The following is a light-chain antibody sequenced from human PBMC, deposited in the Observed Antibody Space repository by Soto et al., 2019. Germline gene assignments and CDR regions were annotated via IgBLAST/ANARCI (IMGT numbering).Light chain of an antibody. Sequence: EIVMTQSPATLSVSPGERATLSCRASQSVSSNLAWYQQKPGQAPRLLIYGASTRATGIPARFSGSGSGTEFTLTISSLQSEDFAVYYCHQYNNWPPWTFGQGNKVDIK. V-gene: IGKV3-15*01. CDR3: HQYNNWPPWT. CDR1: QSVSSN. CDR2: GAS. J-gene: IGKJ1*01.